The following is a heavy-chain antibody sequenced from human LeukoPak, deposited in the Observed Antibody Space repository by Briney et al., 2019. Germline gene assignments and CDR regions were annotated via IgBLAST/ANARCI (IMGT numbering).Heavy chain of an antibody. V-gene: IGHV3-48*01. D-gene: IGHD3-10*01. CDR3: ARIPYYYGSGSLI. J-gene: IGHJ4*02. CDR1: GFTFSSYS. Sequence: GGSLRLSCAASGFTFSSYSMNWVRQAPGKGLEWVSYISSSSSTIYYADSVKGRLTISRDNAKNSLYLQMNSLRAEDTAVYYCARIPYYYGSGSLIWGQGTLVTVSS. CDR2: ISSSSSTI.